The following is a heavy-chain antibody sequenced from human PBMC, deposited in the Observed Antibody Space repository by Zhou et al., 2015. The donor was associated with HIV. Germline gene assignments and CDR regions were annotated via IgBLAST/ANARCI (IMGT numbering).Heavy chain of an antibody. CDR1: GGTLISYA. J-gene: IGHJ4*02. D-gene: IGHD3-22*01. CDR2: IIPIFGAA. V-gene: IGHV1-69*06. CDR3: ARTTYYDGSGYYYFDY. Sequence: QVQLVQSGAEVKKPGSSVKVSCKTSGGTLISYAINWVRQAPGQGLEWMGVIIPIFGAAKAAQKFQGRVAITADKSTDTAYMDLRSLRSDDTAVYYCARTTYYDGSGYYYFDYWGQGTLITVSS.